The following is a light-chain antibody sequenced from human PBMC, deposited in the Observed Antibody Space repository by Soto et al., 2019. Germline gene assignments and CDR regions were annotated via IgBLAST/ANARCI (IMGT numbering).Light chain of an antibody. CDR2: GAS. V-gene: IGKV3-15*01. J-gene: IGKJ1*01. CDR1: QSVSNN. CDR3: QQYNNWPRT. Sequence: EIVMTQSPATLSVSPGERATLSCRASQSVSNNLPWYQQKPGQAPRLLIYGASTRATGIPARFSCSGSVTEFTLTISSLLSEDFAVYYCQQYNNWPRTFGQGTKVEIK.